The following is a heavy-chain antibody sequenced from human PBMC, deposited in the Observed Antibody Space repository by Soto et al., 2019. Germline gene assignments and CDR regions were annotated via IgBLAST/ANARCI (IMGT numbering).Heavy chain of an antibody. D-gene: IGHD3-22*01. Sequence: PGGSLRLSCAASGFTFSSYGMHWVRQAPGKGLEWVAVISYDGSNKYYADSVKGRFTISRDNSKNTLYLQMNSLRAEDTAVYYCARVVGTYYYDSSGYYLPHDAFDIWGQGTMVTVS. CDR1: GFTFSSYG. CDR2: ISYDGSNK. J-gene: IGHJ3*02. CDR3: ARVVGTYYYDSSGYYLPHDAFDI. V-gene: IGHV3-30*03.